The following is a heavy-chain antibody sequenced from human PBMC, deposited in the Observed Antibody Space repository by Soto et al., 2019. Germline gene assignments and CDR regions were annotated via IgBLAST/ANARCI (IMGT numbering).Heavy chain of an antibody. Sequence: SVKVSCKASGGTFSSYAISWVRQAPGQGLEWMGGIIPIFGTANYAQKFQGRVTITADESTSTAYMELSSLRSDDTAVYYCARDASSVGSSWYVYWGQGTLVTVSS. J-gene: IGHJ4*02. CDR1: GGTFSSYA. V-gene: IGHV1-69*13. CDR2: IIPIFGTA. CDR3: ARDASSVGSSWYVY. D-gene: IGHD6-13*01.